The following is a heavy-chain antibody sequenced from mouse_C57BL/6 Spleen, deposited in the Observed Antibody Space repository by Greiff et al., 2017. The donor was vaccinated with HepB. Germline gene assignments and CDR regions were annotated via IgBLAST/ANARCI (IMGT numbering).Heavy chain of an antibody. CDR1: GYTFTDYN. D-gene: IGHD2-3*01. CDR2: INPNNGGT. J-gene: IGHJ4*01. V-gene: IGHV1-18*01. Sequence: DVQLQESGPELVKPGASVKIPCKASGYTFTDYNMDWVKQSHGKSLEWIGDINPNNGGTIYNQKFKGKATLTVDKSSSTAYMELRSLTSEDTAVYYCARKAIYDGYYGYAMDYWGQGTSVTVSS. CDR3: ARKAIYDGYYGYAMDY.